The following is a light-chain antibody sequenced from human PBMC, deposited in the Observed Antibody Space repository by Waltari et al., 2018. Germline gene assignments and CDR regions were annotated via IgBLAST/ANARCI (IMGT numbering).Light chain of an antibody. CDR1: QDIGTW. V-gene: IGKV1-5*03. Sequence: DIQLTQPPSTLSASVGDRVTITCRASQDIGTWLAWYQQQPGKAPKLLVYKASRLQSGVPSRFSGSGSRTEFTLTITILQAEDFATFYCQQFDTYPWTFGQGTKVDIK. J-gene: IGKJ1*01. CDR3: QQFDTYPWT. CDR2: KAS.